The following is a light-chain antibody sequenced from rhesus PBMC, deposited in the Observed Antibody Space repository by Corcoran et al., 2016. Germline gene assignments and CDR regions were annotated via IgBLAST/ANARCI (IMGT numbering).Light chain of an antibody. CDR2: KAS. CDR3: QQYDSAPYS. Sequence: DIQMTQSPSSLSASVGDRVTITCRASQGISSWLSWYKQKPGKAPKLLIYKASSLQSGVPPRFSGSGSGTDFALNISSLQPEDFASYYCQQYDSAPYSFGQGTKVEIK. J-gene: IGKJ2*01. CDR1: QGISSW. V-gene: IGKV1-21*01.